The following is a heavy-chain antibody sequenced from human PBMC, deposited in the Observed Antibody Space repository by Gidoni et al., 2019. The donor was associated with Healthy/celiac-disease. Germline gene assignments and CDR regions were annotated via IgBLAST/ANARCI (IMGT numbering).Heavy chain of an antibody. V-gene: IGHV6-1*01. J-gene: IGHJ4*02. Sequence: QVQLQQSGPGLVKPSQTLSLTCAISGDSVSSNSAAWNWIRQSPSRGLEWLGRTYYRSKWYNDYAVSVKSRITINPDTSKNQFSLQLNSVTPEDTAVYYCARDLFKTYYDILTGYYTGPEFDYWGQGTLVTVSS. CDR3: ARDLFKTYYDILTGYYTGPEFDY. D-gene: IGHD3-9*01. CDR1: GDSVSSNSAA. CDR2: TYYRSKWYN.